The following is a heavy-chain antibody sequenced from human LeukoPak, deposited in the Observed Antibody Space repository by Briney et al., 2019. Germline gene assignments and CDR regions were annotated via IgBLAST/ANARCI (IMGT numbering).Heavy chain of an antibody. CDR1: GFTFSSHW. Sequence: GGSLRLSCAASGFTFSSHWMTWVRQAPGKGLEWVANIKEDGSKKNYVDSVKGRFTISRDNPKNSLYLQMNSLRAEDTAVYYCASLSLGHYWGQGTLVTVSS. CDR2: IKEDGSKK. J-gene: IGHJ4*02. CDR3: ASLSLGHY. D-gene: IGHD6-6*01. V-gene: IGHV3-7*03.